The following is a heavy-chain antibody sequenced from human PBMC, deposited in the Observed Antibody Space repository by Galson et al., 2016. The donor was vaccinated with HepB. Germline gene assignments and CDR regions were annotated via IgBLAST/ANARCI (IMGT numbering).Heavy chain of an antibody. V-gene: IGHV3-33*01. CDR3: ARDEITVIRGNIYYSGMHV. J-gene: IGHJ6*02. CDR2: IWNDGNNK. D-gene: IGHD3-10*01. CDR1: GFSFRTYA. Sequence: SLRLSCAASGFSFRTYAMHWVRQAPGKGLEWVALIWNDGNNKYYADSVKGRFTISRDNSKNTLFLQMNSLRAEDTAVYYCARDEITVIRGNIYYSGMHVWGLGTTVTVSS.